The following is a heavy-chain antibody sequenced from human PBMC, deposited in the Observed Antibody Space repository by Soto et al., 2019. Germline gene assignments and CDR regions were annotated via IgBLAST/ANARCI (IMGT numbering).Heavy chain of an antibody. V-gene: IGHV3-30*18. CDR1: GFTFRSFG. CDR2: ISYDGTNK. J-gene: IGHJ3*02. D-gene: IGHD1-26*01. Sequence: GGSLRLSXAASGFTFRSFGMHWIRQAPGKGLEWVALISYDGTNKYYADSVRGRFTISRDNSKNTLYLEMNTLRVEDTAVYYCAKVLPATGIEGGGDAFDIWGQGTMVTVS. CDR3: AKVLPATGIEGGGDAFDI.